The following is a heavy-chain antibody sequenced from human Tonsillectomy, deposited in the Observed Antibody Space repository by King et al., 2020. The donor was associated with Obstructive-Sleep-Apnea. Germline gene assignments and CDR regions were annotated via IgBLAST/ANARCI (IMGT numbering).Heavy chain of an antibody. CDR2: IYYRGNT. Sequence: QLQESGPGLVKPSETLSLTCTVSGDSISSSYWSWIRQPPGKGLEGIGHIYYRGNTNYNPSLKIRVTISVDTSNNQFSLKLISVTAADTAVYYCARVPGQYFDWLLYDYWGQGTLVTVSS. CDR3: ARVPGQYFDWLLYDY. CDR1: GDSISSSY. D-gene: IGHD3-9*01. V-gene: IGHV4-59*01. J-gene: IGHJ4*02.